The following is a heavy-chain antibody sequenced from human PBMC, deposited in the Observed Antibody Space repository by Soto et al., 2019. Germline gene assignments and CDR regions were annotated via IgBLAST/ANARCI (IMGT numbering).Heavy chain of an antibody. CDR1: AYTFTSYD. J-gene: IGHJ4*02. Sequence: ASVKVSCKAAAYTFTSYDINWVRQATGQDFEWMGWMNPNNGNTAYAQELQGRVTMTRDTSKSTAFMELSNLTSEDTAVYYCARGPRNWGVDYWGQGTLVTVSS. CDR3: ARGPRNWGVDY. CDR2: MNPNNGNT. V-gene: IGHV1-8*01. D-gene: IGHD7-27*01.